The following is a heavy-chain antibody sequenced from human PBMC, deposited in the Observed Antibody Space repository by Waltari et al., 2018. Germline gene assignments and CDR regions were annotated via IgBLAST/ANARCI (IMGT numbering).Heavy chain of an antibody. CDR1: GFSFSSYA. CDR3: AKSDFDLSTGDAHYGLDV. J-gene: IGHJ6*04. Sequence: EVQLVESGGGLVQPGGSLRLSCVASGFSFSSYAMNWVRQTPRKGPGWVSFISGRGCFINYADAFEVRFTVSRDNSKITLYLEMNSLRVEDTAVYYCAKSDFDLSTGDAHYGLDVWGTGATVIVSS. V-gene: IGHV3-23*04. D-gene: IGHD3-3*01. CDR2: ISGRGCFI.